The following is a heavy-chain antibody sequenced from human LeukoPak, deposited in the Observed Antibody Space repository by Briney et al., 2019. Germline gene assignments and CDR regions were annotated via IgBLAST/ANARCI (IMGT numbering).Heavy chain of an antibody. J-gene: IGHJ4*02. CDR3: ARRGEYSSGWPFDY. D-gene: IGHD6-19*01. CDR2: INPNSGGT. Sequence: GASMKVSCKASGYTFTGYYMHWVRQAPGQGLEWMGRINPNSGGTNYAQKFQGRVTMTRDTSISTAYMELSRLRSDDTAVYYCARRGEYSSGWPFDYWGQGTLVTVSS. CDR1: GYTFTGYY. V-gene: IGHV1-2*06.